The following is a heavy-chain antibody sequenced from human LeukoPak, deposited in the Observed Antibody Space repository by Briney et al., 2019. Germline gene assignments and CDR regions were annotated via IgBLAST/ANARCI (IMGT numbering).Heavy chain of an antibody. J-gene: IGHJ4*02. D-gene: IGHD3/OR15-3a*01. CDR1: GFTFTTYW. CDR2: INQDGTEK. V-gene: IGHV3-7*04. Sequence: GGSLRLSCAASGFTFTTYWMSWVRQLPGKGLEWVANINQDGTEKYYVDSVKGRFTISRDNAKNSLYLQMNSLRAEDTAVYYCARGIWSGYWGQGTLVTVSS. CDR3: ARGIWSGY.